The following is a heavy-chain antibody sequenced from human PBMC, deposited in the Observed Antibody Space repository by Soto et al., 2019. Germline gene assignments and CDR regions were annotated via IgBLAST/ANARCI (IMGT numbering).Heavy chain of an antibody. CDR1: EFTFCNYA. CDR2: ISDNGGTT. J-gene: IGHJ4*02. CDR3: AKDPQKLIVYFDY. V-gene: IGHV3-23*01. D-gene: IGHD6-13*01. Sequence: GGSLRLSCAASEFTFCNYAMSWVRQAPGKGLEWVSSISDNGGTTYYADSVKGRFTISRDNSKNTLYIQMNSLRAEETAVYYWAKDPQKLIVYFDYWGQRNQVTVSS.